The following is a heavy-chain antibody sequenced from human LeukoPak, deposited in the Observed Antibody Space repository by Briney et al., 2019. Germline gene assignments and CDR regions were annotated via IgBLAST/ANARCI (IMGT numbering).Heavy chain of an antibody. J-gene: IGHJ4*02. V-gene: IGHV1-69*13. CDR1: GGTFSSYA. CDR3: AWELRPDYYFDY. D-gene: IGHD1-26*01. CDR2: VIPIFGTA. Sequence: ASVKVSCKASGGTFSSYAISWVRQAPGQGLEWMGGVIPIFGTANYAQKFQGRVTITADESTSTAYMELSSLRSEDTAVYYCAWELRPDYYFDYWGQGTLVTVSS.